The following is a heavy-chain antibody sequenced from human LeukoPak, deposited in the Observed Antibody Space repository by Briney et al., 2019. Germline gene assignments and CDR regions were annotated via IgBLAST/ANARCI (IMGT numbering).Heavy chain of an antibody. CDR2: IIPIFGTA. Sequence: SVKVSCKASGGTFSSYAISWVRQAPGQGLEWMGGIIPIFGTANYAQKFQGRVTITADESTSTAYMELSSLRSEDAAVYYCASGYYYDSSGSDYYFDYWGQGTLVTVSS. J-gene: IGHJ4*02. CDR3: ASGYYYDSSGSDYYFDY. V-gene: IGHV1-69*13. CDR1: GGTFSSYA. D-gene: IGHD3-22*01.